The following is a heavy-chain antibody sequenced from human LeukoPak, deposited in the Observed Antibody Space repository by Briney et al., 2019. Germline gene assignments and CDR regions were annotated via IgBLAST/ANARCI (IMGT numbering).Heavy chain of an antibody. V-gene: IGHV3-9*01. CDR2: FNWNSGTI. D-gene: IGHD6-19*01. Sequence: GGSLRLSCAASGLTFDDYAMHWVRQAPGKGLEWVSGFNWNSGTIGYADSVKGRFTISRDNAKNSLYLQMNSLRVEDTAVYYCVCGQPNQWLRGVWGKGTTVTVSS. CDR1: GLTFDDYA. CDR3: VCGQPNQWLRGV. J-gene: IGHJ6*04.